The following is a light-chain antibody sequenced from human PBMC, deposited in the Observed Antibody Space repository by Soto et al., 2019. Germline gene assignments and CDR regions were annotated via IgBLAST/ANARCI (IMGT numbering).Light chain of an antibody. Sequence: EIVMTQSPATLSVSPGERATLSCRASQRISNNLAWYRHKTGQAPRLLIYAASTRATGIPARFSGSGSETEFTLTISSLQSEDFAVYYCQHYNNWPPYTFGQGTRLEIK. CDR1: QRISNN. J-gene: IGKJ2*01. CDR3: QHYNNWPPYT. V-gene: IGKV3-15*01. CDR2: AAS.